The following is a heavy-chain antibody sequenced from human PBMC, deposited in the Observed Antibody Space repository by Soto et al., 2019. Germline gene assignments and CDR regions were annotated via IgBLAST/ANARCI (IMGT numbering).Heavy chain of an antibody. CDR2: IYFSGTT. CDR1: GGSISGGDYY. V-gene: IGHV4-31*03. J-gene: IGHJ5*02. D-gene: IGHD3-22*01. CDR3: ARRDRSGFSYWLDT. Sequence: SETLSLTCTVSGGSISGGDYYWSWIRQHPGKGLEWIGTIYFSGTTYYNPSLKSRVTISVDTSKSQFSLKLSSVTAADTAVYYCARRDRSGFSYWLDTWGQGTLVTVSS.